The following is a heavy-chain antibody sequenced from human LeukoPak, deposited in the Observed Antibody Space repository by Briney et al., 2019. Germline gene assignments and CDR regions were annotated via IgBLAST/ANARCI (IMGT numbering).Heavy chain of an antibody. D-gene: IGHD1-26*01. CDR2: ISSDGSMI. J-gene: IGHJ4*02. CDR1: GFTFSSYE. Sequence: PGGSLRLSCAASGFTFSSYEMNWVRQATGKGLEWISCISSDGSMIGYADSVKGRFTISRDNTKNSVYLQMNSLRAEDTAVCYCTSASYFTWGQGTLVTVSS. V-gene: IGHV3-48*03. CDR3: TSASYFT.